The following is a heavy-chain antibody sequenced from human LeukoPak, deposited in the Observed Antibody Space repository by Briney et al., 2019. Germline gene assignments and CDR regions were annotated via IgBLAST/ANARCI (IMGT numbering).Heavy chain of an antibody. CDR3: ARVEKQYQLLTYYYYYYMDV. CDR2: ISSSGTTI. D-gene: IGHD2-2*01. V-gene: IGHV3-11*01. Sequence: GGSLRLSCAASGFTFLDYHMSWIRQAPGKGLEWVSYISSSGTTIYYADSVKGRFTISRDNAKNSLFLQMNSLRAEDTAVYYCARVEKQYQLLTYYYYYYMDVWGKGTTVTISS. J-gene: IGHJ6*03. CDR1: GFTFLDYH.